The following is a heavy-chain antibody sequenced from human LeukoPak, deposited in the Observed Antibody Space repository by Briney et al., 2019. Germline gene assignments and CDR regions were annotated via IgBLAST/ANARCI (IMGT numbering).Heavy chain of an antibody. CDR3: SRDWYCSGGSCWQLHWLGTHDAFDI. D-gene: IGHD2-15*01. CDR1: GFTFSSYS. V-gene: IGHV3-21*01. Sequence: GGSLRLSCAASGFTFSSYSMNWVRQAPGKGLEWVSSISSSSSYIYYADSVKGRFTISRDNAKNSLYLQMNSLRAEDTAVYYCSRDWYCSGGSCWQLHWLGTHDAFDIWGQGTMVTVSS. J-gene: IGHJ3*02. CDR2: ISSSSSYI.